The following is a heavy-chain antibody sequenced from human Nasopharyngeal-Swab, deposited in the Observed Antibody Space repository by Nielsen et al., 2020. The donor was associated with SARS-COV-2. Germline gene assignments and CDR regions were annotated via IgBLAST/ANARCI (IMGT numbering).Heavy chain of an antibody. D-gene: IGHD4-17*01. CDR3: AKVQIPYGDYPFDH. J-gene: IGHJ4*02. CDR2: ISYDADHQ. V-gene: IGHV3-30*18. Sequence: GESLKISCTTSGFIFTKYGMHWVRQAPGKGLDWVALISYDADHQSYADSVKGRFTISRDNSNNTLYLQLDSLRPDDTAVYYCAKVQIPYGDYPFDHWGQGTPVTVSS. CDR1: GFIFTKYG.